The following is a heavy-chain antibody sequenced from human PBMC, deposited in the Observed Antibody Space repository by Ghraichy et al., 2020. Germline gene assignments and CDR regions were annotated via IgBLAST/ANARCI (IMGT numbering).Heavy chain of an antibody. J-gene: IGHJ5*02. Sequence: GSLRLSCAASGFTFSNHWMHWVRQAPGKGLMWVSRVNGDGSDTIYADSVKGRFTISRDNAKNTVYLQMNSLRAEDTARYYCARDRPHNWFDPWGQGTLVTVSS. CDR1: GFTFSNHW. CDR3: ARDRPHNWFDP. V-gene: IGHV3-74*01. CDR2: VNGDGSDT.